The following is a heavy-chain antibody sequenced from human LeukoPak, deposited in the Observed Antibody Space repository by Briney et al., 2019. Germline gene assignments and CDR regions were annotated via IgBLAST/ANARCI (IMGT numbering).Heavy chain of an antibody. CDR3: ANTISSASSYYYNDGMDV. V-gene: IGHV3-30-3*01. CDR2: ISYDGSNK. J-gene: IGHJ6*02. Sequence: PGGSLRLSCAASGFTFSSYAMHWVRQAPGKGLEWVAVISYDGSNKYYADSVKGRFTISRDNSKNTLYLQMNSLRAEDTAIYYCANTISSASSYYYNDGMDVWGQGTTVTVSS. CDR1: GFTFSSYA. D-gene: IGHD2-2*01.